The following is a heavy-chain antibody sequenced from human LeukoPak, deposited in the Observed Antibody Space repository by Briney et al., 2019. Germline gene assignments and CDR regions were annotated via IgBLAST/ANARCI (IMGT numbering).Heavy chain of an antibody. CDR3: ARGIAVAVRFDY. CDR1: GYTFTSYG. D-gene: IGHD6-19*01. CDR2: ISPYNGNT. J-gene: IGHJ4*02. Sequence: WASVKVSCKASGYTFTSYGISWVRRAPGQGLEWMGWISPYNGNTNYARKLQGRVTMTTDTSTSTAYMDLRSLRSDDTAVYYCARGIAVAVRFDYWGQGTLVTVSS. V-gene: IGHV1-18*01.